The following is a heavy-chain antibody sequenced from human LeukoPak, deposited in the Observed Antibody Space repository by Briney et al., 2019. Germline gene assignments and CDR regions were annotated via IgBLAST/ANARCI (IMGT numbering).Heavy chain of an antibody. CDR2: ISYDGSNK. V-gene: IGHV3-30-3*01. CDR3: ARDSPPYSYGNTGFDY. J-gene: IGHJ4*02. D-gene: IGHD5-18*01. Sequence: GGSLRLSCAASGFTFSSYAMHWVRQAPGKGLEWVAVISYDGSNKYYADSVKGRFTIPRDNSKNTLYLQMNSLGAEDTAVYYCARDSPPYSYGNTGFDYWGQGTLVTVSS. CDR1: GFTFSSYA.